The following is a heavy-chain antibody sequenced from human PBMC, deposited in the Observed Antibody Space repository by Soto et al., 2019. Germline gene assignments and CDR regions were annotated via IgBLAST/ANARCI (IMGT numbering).Heavy chain of an antibody. CDR1: GGSISSYY. CDR2: IYYSGST. D-gene: IGHD5-12*01. V-gene: IGHV4-59*08. Sequence: SETLSLTCTVSGGSISSYYWSWIRQPPGKGLEWIGYIYYSGSTNYNPSLKSRVTISVDTSKNQFSLKLSSVTAADTAVYYCARTSNSGYLSNAFDIWGHATMVTVSS. J-gene: IGHJ3*02. CDR3: ARTSNSGYLSNAFDI.